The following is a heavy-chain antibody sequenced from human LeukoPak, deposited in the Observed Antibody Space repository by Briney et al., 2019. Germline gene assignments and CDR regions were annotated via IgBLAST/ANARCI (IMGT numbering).Heavy chain of an antibody. Sequence: SVKVSCKASGGTFSSYAISWVRQALGQGLEWMGGIIPIFGTANYAQKFQGRVTITADKSTSTAYMELSSLRSEDTAVYYCARDSYDILTGYYKGGSFDYWGQGTLVTVSS. CDR2: IIPIFGTA. CDR1: GGTFSSYA. V-gene: IGHV1-69*06. D-gene: IGHD3-9*01. J-gene: IGHJ4*02. CDR3: ARDSYDILTGYYKGGSFDY.